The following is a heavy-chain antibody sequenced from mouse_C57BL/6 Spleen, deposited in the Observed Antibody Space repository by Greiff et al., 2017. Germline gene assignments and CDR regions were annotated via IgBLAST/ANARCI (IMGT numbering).Heavy chain of an antibody. V-gene: IGHV5-9*01. D-gene: IGHD2-5*01. Sequence: EVKVVESGGGLVKPGGSLKLSCAASGFTFSSYTMSWVRQTPGKRLEWVATISGGGGNTYYPDSVKGRFTISRDNAKNTLYLQMSSLRSEDTALYYCARSNYYAMDYWGQGTSVTVSS. CDR2: ISGGGGNT. CDR1: GFTFSSYT. J-gene: IGHJ4*01. CDR3: ARSNYYAMDY.